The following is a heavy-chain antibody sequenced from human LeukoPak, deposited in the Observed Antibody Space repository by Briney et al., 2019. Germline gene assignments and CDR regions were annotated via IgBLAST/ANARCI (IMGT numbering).Heavy chain of an antibody. D-gene: IGHD3-10*01. J-gene: IGHJ4*02. CDR2: IGGSDVST. V-gene: IGHV3-23*01. Sequence: GGSLRLSCAASEFTFSNYAMNWVRQAPGEGLEWVSSIGGSDVSTYYADSVTGRFTISRDNSKNTLYLQMNSLRVEDTAIYYCAKILWFTTGSYIFDYWGQGTLVTVSS. CDR1: EFTFSNYA. CDR3: AKILWFTTGSYIFDY.